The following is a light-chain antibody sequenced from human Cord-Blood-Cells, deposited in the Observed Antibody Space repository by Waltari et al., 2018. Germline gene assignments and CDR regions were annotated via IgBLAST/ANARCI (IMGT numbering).Light chain of an antibody. J-gene: IGKJ5*01. CDR2: DAS. V-gene: IGKV3-11*01. CDR3: QQRSNWPPIT. Sequence: IVLTQSPATLSFSPGERATLPCRASQSVSSYVAWYQQKPGQAPRLLIYDASNRATGIPARFSGSGSGTDFTLTISSLEPEDFAVYYCQQRSNWPPITFGQGTRLEIK. CDR1: QSVSSY.